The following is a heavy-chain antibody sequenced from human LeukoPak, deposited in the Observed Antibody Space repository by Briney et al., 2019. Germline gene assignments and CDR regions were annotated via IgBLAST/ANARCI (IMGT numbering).Heavy chain of an antibody. Sequence: SETLSLTCTVSGGSISSYYWSWIRQPAGKGLEWIGRIYTSGNTNYSPSLKSRVTMSVDTSKNQLSLNLSSVTAADAAVYYCASEYGDAFDIWGQGTVVTVSA. J-gene: IGHJ3*02. V-gene: IGHV4-4*07. CDR3: ASEYGDAFDI. CDR2: IYTSGNT. D-gene: IGHD4-17*01. CDR1: GGSISSYY.